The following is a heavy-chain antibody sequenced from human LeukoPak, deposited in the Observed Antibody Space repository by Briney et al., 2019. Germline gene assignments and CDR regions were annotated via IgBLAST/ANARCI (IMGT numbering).Heavy chain of an antibody. J-gene: IGHJ4*02. CDR2: IWYDGSNK. CDR3: ARSNNGGWGYCDY. V-gene: IGHV3-33*08. D-gene: IGHD3-16*01. CDR1: RFNVNNYW. Sequence: GGSLRLSCAASRFNVNNYWMHWVRQAPGKGLERVAVIWYDGSNKYYADSVKGRFTISRDNSKKTLYVQMSSLRAEDTAVYYCARSNNGGWGYCDYWGQGSLVTVSS.